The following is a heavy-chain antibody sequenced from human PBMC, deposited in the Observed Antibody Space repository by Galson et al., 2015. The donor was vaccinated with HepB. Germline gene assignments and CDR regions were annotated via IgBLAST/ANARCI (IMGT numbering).Heavy chain of an antibody. Sequence: SLRLSCAASGFTFSSYAMHWVRQAPGKGLEWVAVISYDGSNKYYADSVKGRFTISRDNSKNTLYLQMNSLRAEDTAVYYCAREPPETMVRGVFSYYGMDVWGQGTTVTVSS. CDR3: AREPPETMVRGVFSYYGMDV. V-gene: IGHV3-30-3*01. CDR2: ISYDGSNK. J-gene: IGHJ6*02. D-gene: IGHD3-10*01. CDR1: GFTFSSYA.